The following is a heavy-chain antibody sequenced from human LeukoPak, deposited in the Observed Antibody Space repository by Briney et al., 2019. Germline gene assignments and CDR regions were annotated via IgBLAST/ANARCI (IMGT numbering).Heavy chain of an antibody. CDR1: GFTFSTYA. V-gene: IGHV3-48*03. D-gene: IGHD3-3*01. Sequence: GGSLRLSCAASGFTFSTYAMSWVRQAPGKGLEWVSYISSSGSTIYYADSVKGRFTISRDNAKNSLYLQMNSLRAEDTAVYYCAREADTILDYWGQGTLVTVSS. CDR3: AREADTILDY. CDR2: ISSSGSTI. J-gene: IGHJ4*02.